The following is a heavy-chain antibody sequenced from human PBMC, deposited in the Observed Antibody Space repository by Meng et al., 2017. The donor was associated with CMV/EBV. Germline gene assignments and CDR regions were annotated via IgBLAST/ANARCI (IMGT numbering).Heavy chain of an antibody. J-gene: IGHJ4*02. CDR3: ARERGFVVVVPAANGPFDY. V-gene: IGHV4-34*01. D-gene: IGHD2-2*01. Sequence: SETLSLTCAVYDGSFSGYYWSWIRQPPGKGLEWIGEINHSGSTNYNASLKSRVTISVDTSKNHFSLKLSSVTAADTAVYYCARERGFVVVVPAANGPFDYWGQGTLVTVSS. CDR2: INHSGST. CDR1: DGSFSGYY.